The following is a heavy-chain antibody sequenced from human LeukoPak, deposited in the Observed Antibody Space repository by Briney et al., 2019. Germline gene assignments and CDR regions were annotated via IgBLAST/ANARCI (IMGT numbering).Heavy chain of an antibody. CDR1: GFTFSDHG. V-gene: IGHV3-33*01. J-gene: IGHJ4*02. CDR3: ARDPYGSGDGYFDY. D-gene: IGHD3-10*01. CDR2: IWYNGSKK. Sequence: GRSLRLSCAASGFTFSDHGMHWVRQAPGKGLEWVAIIWYNGSKKYYAESVKGRFTISRDNSKNTLYLQMSSLRAEDTAVYYCARDPYGSGDGYFDYWGRGTLVTVS.